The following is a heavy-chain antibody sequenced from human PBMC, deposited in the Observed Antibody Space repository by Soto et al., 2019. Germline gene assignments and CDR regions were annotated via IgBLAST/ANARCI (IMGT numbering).Heavy chain of an antibody. CDR3: AHSLIGYYYDSSGSNWFDP. CDR2: IYWDDDK. D-gene: IGHD3-22*01. CDR1: GFSLSTSGVG. V-gene: IGHV2-5*02. J-gene: IGHJ5*02. Sequence: DSGPTLVNPTQTLTLTCTVSGFSLSTSGVGVGWIRQPPGKALEWLALIYWDDDKRYSPSLKSRLTITKDTSKNQVVLTMTNMDPVDTATYYCAHSLIGYYYDSSGSNWFDPWGQGTLVTVSS.